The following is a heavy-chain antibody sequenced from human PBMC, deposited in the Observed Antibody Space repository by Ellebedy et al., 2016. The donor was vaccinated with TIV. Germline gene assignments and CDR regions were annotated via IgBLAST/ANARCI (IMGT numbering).Heavy chain of an antibody. J-gene: IGHJ3*02. Sequence: GGSLRLXCAASGFTVTSSYMSWVRQAPGKGLEWVSVIYNTGSTYYADSVKGRFTISSDNSKNTLYLQMNSLRAEDTADYYCARSMLRVAHGGDDALDIWGQGTMVTVSS. D-gene: IGHD3-10*01. V-gene: IGHV3-53*01. CDR2: IYNTGST. CDR3: ARSMLRVAHGGDDALDI. CDR1: GFTVTSSY.